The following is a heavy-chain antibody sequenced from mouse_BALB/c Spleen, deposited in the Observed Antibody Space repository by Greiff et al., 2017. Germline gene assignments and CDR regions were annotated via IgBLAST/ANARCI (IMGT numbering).Heavy chain of an antibody. CDR2: ISSGGST. V-gene: IGHV5-6-5*01. D-gene: IGHD1-1*01. Sequence: DVMLVESGGGLVKPGGSLKLSCAASGFTFSSYAMSWVRQTPEKRLEWVASISSGGSTYYPDSVKGRFTISRDNARNILYLQMSSLRSEDTAMYYCARGAVYYGSSYFDYWGQGTTLTVSS. CDR3: ARGAVYYGSSYFDY. CDR1: GFTFSSYA. J-gene: IGHJ2*01.